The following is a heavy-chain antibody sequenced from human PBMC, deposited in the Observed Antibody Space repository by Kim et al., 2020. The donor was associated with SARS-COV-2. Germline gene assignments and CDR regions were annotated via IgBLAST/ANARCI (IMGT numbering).Heavy chain of an antibody. V-gene: IGHV5-10-1*01. CDR3: ARHIQFRYYGMDV. J-gene: IGHJ6*02. Sequence: YRPSLRGHVTISADKSISTAYLQWSSLKASDTAMYYCARHIQFRYYGMDVWGQGTTVTVSS. D-gene: IGHD2-21*01.